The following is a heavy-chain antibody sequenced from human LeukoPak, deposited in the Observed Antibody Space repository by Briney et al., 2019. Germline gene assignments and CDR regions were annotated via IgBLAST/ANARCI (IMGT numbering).Heavy chain of an antibody. CDR1: GFIFNNYW. Sequence: GGSLRLSCGASGFIFNNYWMSWVRQAPGKGLEWVSYISSSGSTIYYADSMKGRFTISRDNAKNSLYLQMNSLRAEDTAVYYCARGVYDSTGYYQYWGQGTLVTVSS. D-gene: IGHD3-22*01. V-gene: IGHV3-48*04. J-gene: IGHJ4*02. CDR2: ISSSGSTI. CDR3: ARGVYDSTGYYQY.